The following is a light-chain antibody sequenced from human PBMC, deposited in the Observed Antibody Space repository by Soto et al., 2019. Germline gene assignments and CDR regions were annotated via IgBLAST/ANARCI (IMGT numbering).Light chain of an antibody. CDR3: LLSYSGANWV. J-gene: IGLJ3*02. CDR2: DGS. V-gene: IGLV7-46*01. Sequence: QAVLTQEPSLTVSPGGTVTLTCGSSTGAVTSDHYPYWFQQKPGQAPRTLIYDGSNKYSWTPARFSGSLLGGKAALTLSGAQPEDEAEYYCLLSYSGANWVFGGGTKLTVL. CDR1: TGAVTSDHY.